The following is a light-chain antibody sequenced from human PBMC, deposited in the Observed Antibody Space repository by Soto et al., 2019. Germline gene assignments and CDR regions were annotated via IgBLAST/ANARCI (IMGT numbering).Light chain of an antibody. CDR2: VAS. CDR1: QSVSSSY. J-gene: IGKJ2*01. V-gene: IGKV3-20*01. CDR3: QQYGSSYT. Sequence: EIVLTQSPGTLSLSPGERATLSCRASQSVSSSYLAWYQQKPGQAPRLLIYVASSRATGIPDRFSGSGSGTDFTLTISRLEPEDFAVYYCQQYGSSYTFGQGTKLE.